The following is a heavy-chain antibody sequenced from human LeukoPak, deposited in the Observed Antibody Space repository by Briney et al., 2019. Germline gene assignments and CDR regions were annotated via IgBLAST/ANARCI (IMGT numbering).Heavy chain of an antibody. CDR3: AKDDGTTAFWYFDL. Sequence: GGSLRLSCAASGFTFDAYAMHWVRQGPGQGLEWVSRISGDGITTYYADSVKGRFTISRDTSKTSLYLQMNSLRTEDTALYYCAKDDGTTAFWYFDLWGRGTLVTVSS. D-gene: IGHD1-7*01. CDR1: GFTFDAYA. V-gene: IGHV3-43*02. CDR2: ISGDGITT. J-gene: IGHJ2*01.